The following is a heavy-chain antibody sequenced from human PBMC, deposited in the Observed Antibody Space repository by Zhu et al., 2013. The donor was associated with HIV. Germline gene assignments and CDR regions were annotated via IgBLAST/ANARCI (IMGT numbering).Heavy chain of an antibody. Sequence: QVQLVQSGAEVKKPGSSVKVSCKASGGTFSSYAISWVRQAPGQGLEWMGGIIPIFGTANYAQKFQGRVTITADESTSTAYMELSSLRSEDTAVYYCARGHSSSFRLRYYYYYGMDVWGQGTTVTVSS. CDR3: ARGHSSSFRLRYYYYYGMDV. CDR1: GGTFSSYA. V-gene: IGHV1-69*01. CDR2: IIPIFGTA. D-gene: IGHD6-6*01. J-gene: IGHJ6*02.